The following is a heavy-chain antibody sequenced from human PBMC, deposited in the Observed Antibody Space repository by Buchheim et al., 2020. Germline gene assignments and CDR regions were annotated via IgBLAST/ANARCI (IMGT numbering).Heavy chain of an antibody. CDR1: GFTFSSYA. CDR2: ISGSGGST. J-gene: IGHJ4*02. V-gene: IGHV3-23*01. CDR3: AKEHFAVADRTTAFDY. Sequence: EVQLLESGGGLVQPGGSLRLSCAASGFTFSSYAMSWVRQAPGKGLEWVSGISGSGGSTYYADSVKGRFTNSRDNSKNTLYLQRNRLRADDTAVYYWAKEHFAVADRTTAFDYWGQGTL. D-gene: IGHD6-19*01.